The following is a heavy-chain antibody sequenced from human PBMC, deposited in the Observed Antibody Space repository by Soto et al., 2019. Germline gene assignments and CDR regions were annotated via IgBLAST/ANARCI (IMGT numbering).Heavy chain of an antibody. CDR3: ARESSIAALLPLQH. CDR2: IIPIFGTA. V-gene: IGHV1-69*06. J-gene: IGHJ1*01. CDR1: GGTFSSYA. Sequence: ASVKVSCKASGGTFSSYAISWVRQAPGQGLEWMGGIIPIFGTANYAQKFQGRVTITADKSTSTAYMELSSLRSEDTAVYYCARESSIAALLPLQHWGQGTLVTVS. D-gene: IGHD6-6*01.